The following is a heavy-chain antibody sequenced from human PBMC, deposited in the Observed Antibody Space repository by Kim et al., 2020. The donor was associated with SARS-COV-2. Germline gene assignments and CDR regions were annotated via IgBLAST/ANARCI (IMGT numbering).Heavy chain of an antibody. J-gene: IGHJ4*02. V-gene: IGHV3-9*01. Sequence: DSGKGRFTISIDNAKNSLYLQMNSLRAEDTALYYCAKATLAAVAYYYFDYWGQGTLVTVSS. D-gene: IGHD6-19*01. CDR3: AKATLAAVAYYYFDY.